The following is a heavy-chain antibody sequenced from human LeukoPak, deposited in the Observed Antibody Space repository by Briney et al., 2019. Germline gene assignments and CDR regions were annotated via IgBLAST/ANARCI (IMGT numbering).Heavy chain of an antibody. V-gene: IGHV4-59*12. Sequence: SETLSLTCTVSGGSISSYYWSWIRQPPGKGLEWIGYIYDSGSTNYNPSLKRRVTISVDPSKNQFSLKLSSVTAADTAVYYCARMVVVVRSSHFDYWGQGTLVTVSS. CDR2: IYDSGST. CDR3: ARMVVVVRSSHFDY. CDR1: GGSISSYY. J-gene: IGHJ4*02. D-gene: IGHD3-22*01.